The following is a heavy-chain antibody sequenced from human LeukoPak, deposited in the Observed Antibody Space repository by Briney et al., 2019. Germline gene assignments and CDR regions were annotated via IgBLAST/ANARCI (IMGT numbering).Heavy chain of an antibody. J-gene: IGHJ6*02. CDR2: ISYDGSDD. CDR1: GFTFSSYG. V-gene: IGHV3-30*18. CDR3: AKEVNTGYYFYKYGLDV. Sequence: GGSLRLSCSASGFTFSSYGMHWVRQAPGKGLEWVALISYDGSDDYHADSVKGRFTISRDNSKNTLYLQMHSLRAEDTAVYYCAKEVNTGYYFYKYGLDVWGQGTTVTVSS. D-gene: IGHD2-8*02.